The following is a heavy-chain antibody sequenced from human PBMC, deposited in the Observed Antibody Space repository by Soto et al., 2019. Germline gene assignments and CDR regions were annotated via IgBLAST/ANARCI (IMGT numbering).Heavy chain of an antibody. D-gene: IGHD2-15*01. J-gene: IGHJ3*02. V-gene: IGHV4-61*01. Sequence: QVQLQESGPGLVKPSETLSLTCTVSGGSVSSGSYYWSWIRQPPGKGLEWIGYIYYSGSTNYNPSLKSRVTISVDTSKNQVSLKLSSVTAADTAVYYCAIGSGPNDAFDIWGQGTMVTVSS. CDR3: AIGSGPNDAFDI. CDR1: GGSVSSGSYY. CDR2: IYYSGST.